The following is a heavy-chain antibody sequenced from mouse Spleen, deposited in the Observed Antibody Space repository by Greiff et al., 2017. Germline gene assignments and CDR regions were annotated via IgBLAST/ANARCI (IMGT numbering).Heavy chain of an antibody. CDR3: ARRGDGSSYNAMDY. D-gene: IGHD1-1*01. Sequence: VQLQPSGPELVKPGASVKMSCKASGYTFTDYYLKWVKQSPGKSLEWIGDINPNNGDTFYNQKFKGKATLTVDKSSSTAYMQLNSLTSEDSAVYYCARRGDGSSYNAMDYWGQGTSVTVSS. J-gene: IGHJ4*01. V-gene: IGHV1-26*01. CDR2: INPNNGDT. CDR1: GYTFTDYY.